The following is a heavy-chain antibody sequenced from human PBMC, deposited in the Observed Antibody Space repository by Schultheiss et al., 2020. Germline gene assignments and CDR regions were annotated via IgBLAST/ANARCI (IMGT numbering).Heavy chain of an antibody. J-gene: IGHJ2*01. CDR1: GFTFSSYG. D-gene: IGHD3-22*01. V-gene: IGHV3-30*18. CDR3: AKDYYDSSGYYPPGWYFDL. Sequence: GGSLRLSCAASGFTFSSYGMHWVRQAPGKGLEWVAVISYDGSNKYYADSVKGRFTISRDNSKNTLYLQMNSLRAEDTAVYYCAKDYYDSSGYYPPGWYFDLWGRGTLV. CDR2: ISYDGSNK.